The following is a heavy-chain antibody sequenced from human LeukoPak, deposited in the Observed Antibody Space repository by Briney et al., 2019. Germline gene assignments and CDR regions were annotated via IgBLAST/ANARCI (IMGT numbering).Heavy chain of an antibody. D-gene: IGHD6-19*01. CDR3: ASQGPEGTSGWY. CDR2: IWYDGSNT. V-gene: IGHV3-33*01. CDR1: GFTFSSYG. J-gene: IGHJ4*02. Sequence: GRSLRLSCAASGFTFSSYGMHWVRQAPGKGLEWVAVIWYDGSNTYYADSVKGRFTISRDNSKDTLFLQLNSLRAEDTAVYYCASQGPEGTSGWYWGQGTLVTVSS.